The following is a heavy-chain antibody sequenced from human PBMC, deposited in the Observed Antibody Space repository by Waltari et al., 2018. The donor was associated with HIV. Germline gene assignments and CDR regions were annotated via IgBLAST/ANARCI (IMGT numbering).Heavy chain of an antibody. CDR1: GGAFVRHS. V-gene: IGHV1-69*08. Sequence: QVHLVQSGAEVKKPGSSVKVSCTASGGAFVRHSFNWVLQAPGQGLEWMGRAIPMFETANYARKFQGRVTVTADKSTTTAYMELNGLRIDDTAVYYCASARETMGVDFDSWGQGTLVTVS. J-gene: IGHJ5*01. D-gene: IGHD3-3*01. CDR2: AIPMFETA. CDR3: ASARETMGVDFDS.